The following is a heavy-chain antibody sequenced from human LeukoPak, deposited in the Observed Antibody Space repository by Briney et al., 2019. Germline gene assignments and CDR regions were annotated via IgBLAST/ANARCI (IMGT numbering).Heavy chain of an antibody. V-gene: IGHV5-51*01. Sequence: PGESLKISCKGSGYSFTSYWIGWVRQMPGKGLEWMGIIYPGDSDTRYSPSFEGQVTISADKSIGTAYLQWSSLKASDTAMYYCASRVDTAMAHFDYWGQGTLVTVSS. CDR2: IYPGDSDT. CDR3: ASRVDTAMAHFDY. J-gene: IGHJ4*02. D-gene: IGHD5-18*01. CDR1: GYSFTSYW.